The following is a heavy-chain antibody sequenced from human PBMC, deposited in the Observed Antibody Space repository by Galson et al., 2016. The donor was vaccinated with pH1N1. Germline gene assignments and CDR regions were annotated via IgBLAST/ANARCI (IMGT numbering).Heavy chain of an antibody. D-gene: IGHD1-26*01. CDR1: GFTLSSYW. CDR3: VRAVGRAEAH. CDR2: MNQDGNKK. Sequence: SLRLSCAASGFTLSSYWMSWVRQAPGKGLEWVANMNQDGNKKYYVDSVKGRFIISRDYSKNSLYLHMNSLRAEDTAMYYCVRAVGRAEAHWGQGTLVTVSS. J-gene: IGHJ4*02. V-gene: IGHV3-7*01.